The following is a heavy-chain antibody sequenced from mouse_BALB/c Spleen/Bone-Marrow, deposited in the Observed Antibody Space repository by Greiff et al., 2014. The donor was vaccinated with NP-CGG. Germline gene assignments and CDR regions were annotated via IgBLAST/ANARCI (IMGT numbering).Heavy chain of an antibody. CDR2: ITPSNGGS. V-gene: IGHV1S81*02. CDR1: GYTFTNYY. J-gene: IGHJ3*01. CDR3: SREGAY. Sequence: QVQLQQSGAELVKPGASVKLSCKAPGYTFTNYYMYWVKQRPGQGLEWIGEITPSNGGSNFIEKFKNKATLTVDKSSSTAYMQLSSLTSEDSAVYYCSREGAYWGQGTLVTVSA.